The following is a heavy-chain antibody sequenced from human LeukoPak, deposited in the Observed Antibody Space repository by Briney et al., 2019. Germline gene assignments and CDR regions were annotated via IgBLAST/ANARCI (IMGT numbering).Heavy chain of an antibody. Sequence: SETLSLTCTVSGGSISSYYWSWIRQPAGKGLEWIGRIYTSGSTNYNPSLKSRVTMSVDTSKNQFSLKLSSVTAADTAVYYCARDKPSSGWYLPAEYFQHWGQGTLVTVSS. J-gene: IGHJ1*01. CDR1: GGSISSYY. D-gene: IGHD6-19*01. V-gene: IGHV4-4*07. CDR3: ARDKPSSGWYLPAEYFQH. CDR2: IYTSGST.